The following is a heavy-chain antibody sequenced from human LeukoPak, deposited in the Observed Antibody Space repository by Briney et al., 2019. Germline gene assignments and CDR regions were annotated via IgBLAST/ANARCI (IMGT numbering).Heavy chain of an antibody. V-gene: IGHV3-21*01. D-gene: IGHD5-24*01. CDR2: ISSSSSYI. Sequence: GGSLRLSCAASGFTFSSYAMSWVRQAPGKGLEWVSSISSSSSYIYYADSVKGRFTISRDNAKNSLYLQMNSLRAEDTAVYYCARSEYSTTLNQRYKLTAFDYWGQGTLVTVSS. J-gene: IGHJ4*02. CDR1: GFTFSSYA. CDR3: ARSEYSTTLNQRYKLTAFDY.